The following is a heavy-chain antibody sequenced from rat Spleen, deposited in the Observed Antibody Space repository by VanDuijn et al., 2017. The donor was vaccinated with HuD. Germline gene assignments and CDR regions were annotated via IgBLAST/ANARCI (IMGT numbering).Heavy chain of an antibody. Sequence: QVQLKESGPGLVQPSQTLSLTCTVSGFSLNSHHVSWVRQPPGKGLEWMGVIWTGGSTAYNSLLKSRLSISRDTSKSQVFLKMNSLQPEDTGTYYCARRRDSYAHFDYWGQGVMVTVSS. V-gene: IGHV2-43*01. CDR2: IWTGGST. J-gene: IGHJ2*01. D-gene: IGHD1-12*01. CDR3: ARRRDSYAHFDY. CDR1: GFSLNSHH.